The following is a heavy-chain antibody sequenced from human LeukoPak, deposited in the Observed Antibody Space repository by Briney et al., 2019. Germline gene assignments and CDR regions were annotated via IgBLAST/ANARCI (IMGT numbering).Heavy chain of an antibody. CDR1: GYTFTSYY. J-gene: IGHJ6*03. CDR3: ARDPSSSWHNYYYYYYYMDV. Sequence: ASVKVSCKASGYTFTSYYMHWVRQAPGQGLEWMGIINPSGGSTSYAQKFQGRVTMTRDMSTSTVYMELSGLRSEDTAVYYCARDPSSSWHNYYYYYYYMDVWGKGTTVTISS. CDR2: INPSGGST. V-gene: IGHV1-46*01. D-gene: IGHD6-13*01.